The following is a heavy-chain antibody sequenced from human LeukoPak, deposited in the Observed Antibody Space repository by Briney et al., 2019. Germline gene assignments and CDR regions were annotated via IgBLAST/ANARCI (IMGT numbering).Heavy chain of an antibody. CDR1: DNSFNSYI. CDR2: IYSGGGT. CDR3: AKDRPVIVATYYFDY. D-gene: IGHD5-12*01. J-gene: IGHJ4*02. Sequence: GGSLRLSCAGSDNSFNSYIINWVRQAPGKGLEWVSVIYSGGGTYYADSVKGRFTISRDNSKNTLYLQMNSLRAEDTAVYYCAKDRPVIVATYYFDYWGQGTLVTVSS. V-gene: IGHV3-53*01.